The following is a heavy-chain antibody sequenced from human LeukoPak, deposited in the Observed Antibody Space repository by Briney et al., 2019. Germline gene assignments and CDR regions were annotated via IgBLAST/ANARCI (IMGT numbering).Heavy chain of an antibody. D-gene: IGHD2-15*01. CDR1: GLTFSSYW. CDR2: ISSSSSYI. V-gene: IGHV3-21*01. Sequence: GGSLRLSCAASGLTFSSYWMNWVRQAPGKGLEWVSSISSSSSYIYYADSVKGRFTISRDNAKNSLYLQMNSLRAEDTAVYYCASRSNGGYCSGGSCQDFNWGQGTLVTVSS. CDR3: ASRSNGGYCSGGSCQDFN. J-gene: IGHJ4*02.